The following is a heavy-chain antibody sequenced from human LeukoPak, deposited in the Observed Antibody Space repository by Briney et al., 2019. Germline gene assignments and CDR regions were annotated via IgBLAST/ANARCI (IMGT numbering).Heavy chain of an antibody. CDR2: ILHDGSNK. Sequence: SGGSLRLSCAASGFTFSTHAMTWVRQAPGKGLEWVAVILHDGSNKYADSVKGRFTISRDNSKNTLYLQMNSLRPEDTAVYYCAREWRMVRGPNASGYWGQGTLVTVSS. D-gene: IGHD3-10*01. J-gene: IGHJ4*02. CDR1: GFTFSTHA. CDR3: AREWRMVRGPNASGY. V-gene: IGHV3-30*03.